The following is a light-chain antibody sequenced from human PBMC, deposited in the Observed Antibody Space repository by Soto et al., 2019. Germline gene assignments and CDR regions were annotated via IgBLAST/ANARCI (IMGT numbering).Light chain of an antibody. J-gene: IGKJ1*01. CDR1: QSVRNSY. V-gene: IGKV3-20*01. CDR3: QQYSNSLRT. CDR2: AAS. Sequence: EIVLTQSPGTLSLSPVERATLSCMASQSVRNSYLAWYQQKPVQAPRLLIYAASRRATGIPDRFSGSGSGTDFTLTISRLEPEDFAVYYCQQYSNSLRTFGQGTKVDI.